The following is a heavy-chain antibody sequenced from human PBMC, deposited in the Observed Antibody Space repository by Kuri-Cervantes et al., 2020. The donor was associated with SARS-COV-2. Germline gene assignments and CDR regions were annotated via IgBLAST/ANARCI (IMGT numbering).Heavy chain of an antibody. Sequence: SVKVSCKASGGTFSSYAISWVRQAPGQGLEWMGGIIPIFGTANYAQKFQGRVTITADESTSTAYMELSSLRSEDTAVYYCAREPSDYDILTDPRWPYYMDVWGKGTTVTVSS. J-gene: IGHJ6*03. CDR3: AREPSDYDILTDPRWPYYMDV. D-gene: IGHD3-9*01. V-gene: IGHV1-69*13. CDR1: GGTFSSYA. CDR2: IIPIFGTA.